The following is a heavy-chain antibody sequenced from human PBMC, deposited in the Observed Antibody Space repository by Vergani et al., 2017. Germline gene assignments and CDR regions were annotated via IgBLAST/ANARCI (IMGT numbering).Heavy chain of an antibody. Sequence: QESGPGLVKPSETLSLTCTVSGGSISSYYWSWIRQPPGKGLEWLAHIFSNDEKSYSTSLKSRLTISKDTSKSQVVLTMTNMDPVDTATYYCARTYTGIPVGYWGQGTLVTVSS. V-gene: IGHV2-26*01. J-gene: IGHJ4*02. CDR2: IFSNDEK. CDR3: ARTYTGIPVGY. CDR1: GGSISSYYW. D-gene: IGHD2-2*02.